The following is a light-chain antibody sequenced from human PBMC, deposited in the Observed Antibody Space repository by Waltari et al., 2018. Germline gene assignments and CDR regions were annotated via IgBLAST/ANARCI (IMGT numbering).Light chain of an antibody. CDR1: QSVSST. J-gene: IGKJ1*01. Sequence: EIVMTQSPATLSVSPGERATLSCRASQSVSSTLAWYQQKPGQAPRLLIYGASTRATGIPARFSGSGSGTEFTLTISSLQSEDFAVYYCQQYYHWPPWTFGQGTKVEIK. CDR3: QQYYHWPPWT. V-gene: IGKV3-15*01. CDR2: GAS.